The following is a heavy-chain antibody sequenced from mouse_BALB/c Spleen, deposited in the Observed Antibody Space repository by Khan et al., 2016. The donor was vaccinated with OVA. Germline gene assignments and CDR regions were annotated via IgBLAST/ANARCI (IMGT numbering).Heavy chain of an antibody. D-gene: IGHD1-1*01. J-gene: IGHJ4*01. Sequence: DLVRPGASVKLSCKASGYTSTSYWINWVQQRPGQGLEWIGRIATGSGSNHYNDMFKGKATLTVDPYSSTAYIQLSSLSYEDSAVLFCTREDYYGKTCYAMDYWGQGTSVTVSA. V-gene: IGHV1S41*01. CDR1: GYTSTSYW. CDR3: TREDYYGKTCYAMDY. CDR2: IATGSGSN.